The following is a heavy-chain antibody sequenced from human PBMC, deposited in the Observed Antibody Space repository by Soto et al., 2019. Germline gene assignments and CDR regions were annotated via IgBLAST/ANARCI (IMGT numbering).Heavy chain of an antibody. CDR1: GGTFSSYA. Sequence: ASVKVSCKASGGTFSSYAISWVRQAPGQGLEWMGGIIPIFGTANYAQKFQGRVTITADESTSTAYMELSSLRSEDTAVYYCAREGGYSGYEAGNFYYYYGMDVWGQGTTVTVSS. CDR3: AREGGYSGYEAGNFYYYYGMDV. D-gene: IGHD5-12*01. V-gene: IGHV1-69*13. J-gene: IGHJ6*02. CDR2: IIPIFGTA.